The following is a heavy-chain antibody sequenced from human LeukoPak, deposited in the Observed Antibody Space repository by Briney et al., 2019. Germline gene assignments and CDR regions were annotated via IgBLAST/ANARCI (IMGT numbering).Heavy chain of an antibody. CDR1: GGSFSGYY. V-gene: IGHV4-34*01. Sequence: SETLSLTCVVYGGSFSGYYWSWIRQPPGKGLEWIGEINHSGSTNYNPSLKSRVTISVDTSKNQSSLKLSSVTAADRPVYYCGVGGITFGGVIAVVYWGQGALVTVSS. CDR3: GVGGITFGGVIAVVY. D-gene: IGHD3-16*02. CDR2: INHSGST. J-gene: IGHJ4*02.